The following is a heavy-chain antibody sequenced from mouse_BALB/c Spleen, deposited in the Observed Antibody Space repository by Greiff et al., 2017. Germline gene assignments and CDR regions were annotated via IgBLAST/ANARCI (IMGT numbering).Heavy chain of an antibody. J-gene: IGHJ3*01. CDR2: INPSNGGT. Sequence: QVQLKQSGAELVKPGASVKLSCKASGYTFTSYYMYWVKQRPGQGLEWIGEINPSNGGTNFNEKFKSKATLTVDKSSSTAYMQLSSLTSEDSAVYYCTRDEGLGRKNWFAYWGQGTLVTVSA. D-gene: IGHD4-1*01. CDR1: GYTFTSYY. V-gene: IGHV1S81*02. CDR3: TRDEGLGRKNWFAY.